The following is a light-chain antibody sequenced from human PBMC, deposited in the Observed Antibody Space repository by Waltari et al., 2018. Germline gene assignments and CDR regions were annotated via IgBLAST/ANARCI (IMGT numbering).Light chain of an antibody. J-gene: IGKJ2*01. CDR2: WAS. CDR1: QTVLYSDNMNY. Sequence: DIVMTQSPDSLAVSLVEKATINCKSSQTVLYSDNMNYLGWYQQKPGQPPKLLINWASTRESGVPDRFSGSGSGTDFTLTISSLQAEDVAVYYCQQSFGTPVTFGQGTKVEIK. CDR3: QQSFGTPVT. V-gene: IGKV4-1*01.